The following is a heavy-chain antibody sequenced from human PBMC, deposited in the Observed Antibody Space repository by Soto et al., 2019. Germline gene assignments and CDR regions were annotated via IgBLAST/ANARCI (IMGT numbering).Heavy chain of an antibody. Sequence: ASVKVSCKVSGYTLTELSMHWVRQAPGKVLEWMGGFDPEDGETIYAQKFQGRVTMTEDTSTDTAYMELSSLRSEDTAMYYCATTLVGASYYYYYGMDVWGQGTTVTVSS. J-gene: IGHJ6*02. D-gene: IGHD1-26*01. CDR2: FDPEDGET. CDR3: ATTLVGASYYYYYGMDV. V-gene: IGHV1-24*01. CDR1: GYTLTELS.